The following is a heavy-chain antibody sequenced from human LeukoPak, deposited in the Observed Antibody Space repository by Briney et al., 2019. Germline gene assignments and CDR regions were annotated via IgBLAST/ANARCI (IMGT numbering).Heavy chain of an antibody. V-gene: IGHV4-4*07. CDR1: GGSISSDY. CDR2: MYTSGST. CDR3: ARGVAAAGFFDY. Sequence: SETLSLTCTVSGGSISSDYWSWIRQPAGKGLEWIGRMYTSGSTCYNPSLKSRVTMSIDTSKNQFSLKLSSVTAADTAVYYCARGVAAAGFFDYWGQGTLVTVSS. D-gene: IGHD6-13*01. J-gene: IGHJ4*02.